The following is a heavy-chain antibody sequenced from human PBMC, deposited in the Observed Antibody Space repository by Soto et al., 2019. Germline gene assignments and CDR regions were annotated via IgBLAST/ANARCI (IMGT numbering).Heavy chain of an antibody. D-gene: IGHD3-22*01. CDR3: ARAWGYYLDY. CDR1: GGSISSGDYY. Sequence: SETLSLTCTVSGGSISSGDYYCSLIRQPPGKGLEWIGYIYYSGSTNYNPSLKSRVTISVDTSKNQFSLKLNSVTAADTAVYYCARAWGYYLDYWGQGTLVTVSS. V-gene: IGHV4-61*08. CDR2: IYYSGST. J-gene: IGHJ4*02.